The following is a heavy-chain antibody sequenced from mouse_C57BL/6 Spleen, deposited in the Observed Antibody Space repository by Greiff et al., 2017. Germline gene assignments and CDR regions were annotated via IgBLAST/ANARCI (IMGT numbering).Heavy chain of an antibody. Sequence: VQLQQSGAELVRPGASVKLSCTASGFNIKDYYMPWVKQRPEQGLEWIGRIDPEDGDTEYAPKFQGKATLTVATSSTTAYVQLSSLTSEDSAVYYCATLYDGDPFDYWGQGTTLTVSS. V-gene: IGHV14-1*01. CDR2: IDPEDGDT. CDR1: GFNIKDYY. J-gene: IGHJ2*01. CDR3: ATLYDGDPFDY. D-gene: IGHD2-3*01.